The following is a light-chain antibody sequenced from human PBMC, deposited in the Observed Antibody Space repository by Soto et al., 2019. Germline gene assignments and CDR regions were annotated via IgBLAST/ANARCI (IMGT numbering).Light chain of an antibody. Sequence: QSVLTQPPSASGSPGQSVTISCTGTSSDVGGYNYVSWYQQHPGKAPKLMIYEVSKRPSGVPDRFSGSKSGNTASLTVSGPKAEEEADYHGSSYEGSNNLGVFGGGTRVPVL. CDR3: SSYEGSNNLGV. V-gene: IGLV2-8*01. CDR2: EVS. CDR1: SSDVGGYNY. J-gene: IGLJ3*02.